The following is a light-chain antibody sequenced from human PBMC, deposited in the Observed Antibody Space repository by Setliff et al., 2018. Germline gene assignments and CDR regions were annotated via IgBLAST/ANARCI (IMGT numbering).Light chain of an antibody. CDR3: CSYAGSSTFV. CDR2: DFT. CDR1: SRDVGGFNF. Sequence: ALAQPPSASGSPGQSVAISCTGTSRDVGGFNFVSWYQQHPGKAPKLILYDFTTRPSGVSDRFSGSKSANTASLTISGLQAEDEADYYCCSYAGSSTFVFGGGTKVTVL. V-gene: IGLV2-23*02. J-gene: IGLJ1*01.